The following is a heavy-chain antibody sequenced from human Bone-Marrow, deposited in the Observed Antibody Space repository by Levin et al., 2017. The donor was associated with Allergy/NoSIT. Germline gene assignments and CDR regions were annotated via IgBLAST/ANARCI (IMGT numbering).Heavy chain of an antibody. Sequence: SQTLSLTCAVSNYSISSGFHWGWIRQPPGKGLEWIGSIDQSGNTYYNPSLKSRVTISVDTSKNQFSLRLTSVSAADTGVYYCARTLGYCSGDGCYYYFDYWGQGTLVTVSS. V-gene: IGHV4-38-2*01. D-gene: IGHD2-15*01. CDR3: ARTLGYCSGDGCYYYFDY. CDR1: NYSISSGFH. CDR2: IDQSGNT. J-gene: IGHJ4*02.